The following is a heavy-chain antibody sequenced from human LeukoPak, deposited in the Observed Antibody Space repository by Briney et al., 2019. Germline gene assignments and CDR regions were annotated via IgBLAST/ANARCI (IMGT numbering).Heavy chain of an antibody. V-gene: IGHV4-31*03. J-gene: IGHJ6*03. CDR3: AREPTHRVPGNYYYYMDV. Sequence: SSETLSLTCTVSGGSISSSSYYWGWIRQHPGKGLEWIGYIYYSGSTYYNPSLKSRVTISVDTSKNQFSLKLSSVTAADTAVYYCAREPTHRVPGNYYYYMDVWGKGTTVTVSS. CDR1: GGSISSSSYY. CDR2: IYYSGST. D-gene: IGHD2-2*01.